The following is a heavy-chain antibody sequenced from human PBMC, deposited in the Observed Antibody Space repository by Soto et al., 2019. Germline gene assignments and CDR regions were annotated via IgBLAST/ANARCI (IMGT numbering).Heavy chain of an antibody. CDR2: IWYDGKTK. Sequence: QIQLVESGGGVVQPGRSLRLSCTASGFTFNSYGFNWVRQAPGKGLEWVAVIWYDGKTKYYADSVKGRFTISRDNLRSTFYLQMHSLTAADTAVYYCARPLVAPAARPYYYGMDVWGQGTTVTVSS. J-gene: IGHJ6*02. V-gene: IGHV3-33*01. D-gene: IGHD6-25*01. CDR3: ARPLVAPAARPYYYGMDV. CDR1: GFTFNSYG.